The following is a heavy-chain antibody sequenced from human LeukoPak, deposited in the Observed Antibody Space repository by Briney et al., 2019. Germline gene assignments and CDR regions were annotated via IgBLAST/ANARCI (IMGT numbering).Heavy chain of an antibody. CDR3: ATDLGQWLAD. J-gene: IGHJ4*02. D-gene: IGHD6-19*01. CDR2: INPNSGGT. CDR1: GYTFTGYY. Sequence: GASVKVSCRASGYTFTGYYMHWVRQAPGQGLEWMGWINPNSGGTNYAQKFQGRVTMTEDTSTDTAYMELSSLRSEDTAVYYCATDLGQWLADWGQGTLVTVSS. V-gene: IGHV1-2*02.